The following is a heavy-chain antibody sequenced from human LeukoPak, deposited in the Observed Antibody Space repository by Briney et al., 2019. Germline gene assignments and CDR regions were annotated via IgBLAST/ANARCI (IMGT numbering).Heavy chain of an antibody. CDR1: GFTVDDYT. CDR2: ISWHGSTT. V-gene: IGHV3-43*01. Sequence: PGGSLRLSCAASGFTVDDYTMHWVRRAPGKGLEWVSVISWHGSTTKYADSVRGRFTISRDNRKNSLSLQMNSLRPEDTALYYCAKDIGDSIGYNYFDSWGQGTLVTVSS. CDR3: AKDIGDSIGYNYFDS. D-gene: IGHD3-22*01. J-gene: IGHJ4*02.